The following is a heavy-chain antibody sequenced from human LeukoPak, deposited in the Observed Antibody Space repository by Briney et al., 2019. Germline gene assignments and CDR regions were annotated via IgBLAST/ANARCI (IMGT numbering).Heavy chain of an antibody. D-gene: IGHD4-17*01. Sequence: SETLSLTCTVSGGSISSGGYYWNWIRQHPGKGLEWIGYISYSGSANYNPSLKTRVTISIDKSKNQFSLKMTSVTAADTAVYYCARTLRGQNYYGYLDYWGQGTLVTVSS. J-gene: IGHJ4*02. CDR2: ISYSGSA. V-gene: IGHV4-61*08. CDR3: ARTLRGQNYYGYLDY. CDR1: GGSISSGGYY.